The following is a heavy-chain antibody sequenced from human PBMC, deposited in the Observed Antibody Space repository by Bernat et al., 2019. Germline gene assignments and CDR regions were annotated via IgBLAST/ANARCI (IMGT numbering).Heavy chain of an antibody. V-gene: IGHV4-59*01. CDR1: GGSISSYY. Sequence: QVQLQESGPGLVKPSETLSLTCTVSGGSISSYYWSWIRQPPGKGLEWIGYIYYSGSTNYNPSLKSRVTISVDTSKNQFSLKLSSVTAADTAVYYCAARYCSGGSCHLIWGQGTLVTVSS. J-gene: IGHJ1*01. CDR3: AARYCSGGSCHLI. CDR2: IYYSGST. D-gene: IGHD2-15*01.